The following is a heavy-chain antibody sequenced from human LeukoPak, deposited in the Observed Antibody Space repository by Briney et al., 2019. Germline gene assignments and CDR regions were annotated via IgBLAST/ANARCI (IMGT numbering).Heavy chain of an antibody. CDR3: ARDQNHYVWGTYRYNPFDY. Sequence: GGSLRPSCAASGFTFSSYEMNRVRRAPGQGLEWISYISSSGTIYYADSVKGRFTISRDNAKNSLYLEMYSLRDEDTAVYYCARDQNHYVWGTYRYNPFDYWGQGTLVTVSS. J-gene: IGHJ4*02. V-gene: IGHV3-48*03. CDR2: ISSSGTI. CDR1: GFTFSSYE. D-gene: IGHD3-16*02.